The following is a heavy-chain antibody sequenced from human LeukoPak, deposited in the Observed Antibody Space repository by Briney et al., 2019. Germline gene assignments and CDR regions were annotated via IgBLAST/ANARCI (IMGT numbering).Heavy chain of an antibody. CDR1: GYTFTGYY. Sequence: GASVKVSCKASGYTFTGYYMHWVRQAPGQGLEWMGWVNPNSGGTNYAQKFQGRVTMTRDTSISAAYMELSRLRSDDTAVYYCAREIQLWTDGLGYWGQGTLVTVSS. V-gene: IGHV1-2*02. D-gene: IGHD5-18*01. CDR2: VNPNSGGT. J-gene: IGHJ4*02. CDR3: AREIQLWTDGLGY.